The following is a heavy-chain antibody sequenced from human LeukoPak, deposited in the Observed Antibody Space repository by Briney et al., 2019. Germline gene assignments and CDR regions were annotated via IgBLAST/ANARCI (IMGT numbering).Heavy chain of an antibody. CDR3: ARGRQGAKTGYFDL. Sequence: GGSLRLSCAASGIIFSNYAMHWVRQGPGKGLECISTISSDGGSTYYANSVKGRFTISRDNSKNTLYLQMGSLRAEDMAVYYCARGRQGAKTGYFDLWGRGTRVTVSS. CDR1: GIIFSNYA. D-gene: IGHD1-26*01. J-gene: IGHJ2*01. V-gene: IGHV3-64*01. CDR2: ISSDGGST.